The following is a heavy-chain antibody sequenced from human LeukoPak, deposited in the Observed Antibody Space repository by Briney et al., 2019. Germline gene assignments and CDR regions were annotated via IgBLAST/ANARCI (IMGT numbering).Heavy chain of an antibody. J-gene: IGHJ4*02. D-gene: IGHD3-10*01. Sequence: GGSLRLSCAASGFTFSTYAMTWFRQAPGKGLEWVSAVRGSGTATYYADSVKGRFTISRDNSKNTLYLQMNSLRAEDTAVYYCANHRVRGAKDYWGQGTLVTVSS. V-gene: IGHV3-23*01. CDR1: GFTFSTYA. CDR3: ANHRVRGAKDY. CDR2: VRGSGTAT.